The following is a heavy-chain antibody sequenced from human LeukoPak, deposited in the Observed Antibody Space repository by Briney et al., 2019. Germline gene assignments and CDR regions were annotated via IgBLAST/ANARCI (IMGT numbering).Heavy chain of an antibody. CDR3: AKGLVSYYFAFDI. Sequence: GGSLRLSGAASGFTFSNYAVSWVRQAPGKGLEWVSGISGSGGTTYYADSVKGRFTISRDNSKNTLYLQMNSLRAEDAAVYYCAKGLVSYYFAFDIWGQGTMVTVSS. V-gene: IGHV3-23*01. CDR1: GFTFSNYA. D-gene: IGHD1-26*01. J-gene: IGHJ3*02. CDR2: ISGSGGTT.